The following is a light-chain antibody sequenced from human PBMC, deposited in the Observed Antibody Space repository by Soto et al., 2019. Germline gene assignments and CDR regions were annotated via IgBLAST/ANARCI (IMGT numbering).Light chain of an antibody. CDR1: QSIGSN. CDR2: GAS. CDR3: QQYDNWPT. V-gene: IGKV3-15*01. Sequence: EIVLTQSPATLSVSPGDRVTLSCRASQSIGSNVAWYQQKPGQAPRLLIYGASSRVTGIPARFSGSGSGTEFTLTISSLQSEDFAVYSCQQYDNWPTFGQGTKVDIK. J-gene: IGKJ1*01.